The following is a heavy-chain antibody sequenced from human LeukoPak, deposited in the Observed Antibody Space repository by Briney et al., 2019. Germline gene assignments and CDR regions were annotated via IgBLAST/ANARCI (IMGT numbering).Heavy chain of an antibody. CDR1: GFSLTTSGVG. D-gene: IGHD1-7*01. Sequence: SGPTLVNPTETLTLTCTFSGFSLTTSGVGVAWIRQPPGQALEWLAVIYWDDDKRYRPSLKNRLTITKDTSRNQVVLTMINMDPVDTATYYCAHRLDQRTNWNYGNFDYWGQGTLVTVSS. CDR2: IYWDDDK. CDR3: AHRLDQRTNWNYGNFDY. J-gene: IGHJ4*02. V-gene: IGHV2-5*02.